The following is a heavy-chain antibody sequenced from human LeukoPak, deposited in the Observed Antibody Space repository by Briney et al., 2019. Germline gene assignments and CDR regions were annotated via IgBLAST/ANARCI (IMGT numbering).Heavy chain of an antibody. V-gene: IGHV4-61*09. CDR3: ASSRFGELHY. CDR1: GGSISSGRYY. Sequence: PSETLSLTCTVSGGSISSGRYYWNRIRQPAGKGLEWIGHIFTSGSTNYNPSLKSRVTISVDTSKNQFSLKLSSVTAADTAVYYCASSRFGELHYWGQGTLVTVSS. CDR2: IFTSGST. D-gene: IGHD3-10*01. J-gene: IGHJ4*02.